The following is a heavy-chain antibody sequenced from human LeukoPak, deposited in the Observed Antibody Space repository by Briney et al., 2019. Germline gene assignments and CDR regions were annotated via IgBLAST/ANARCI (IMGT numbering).Heavy chain of an antibody. V-gene: IGHV4-4*02. J-gene: IGHJ3*02. D-gene: IGHD2-15*01. Sequence: SGTLSLTCAVSGGSISSSNWWSWVRQPPGKGLEWIGEIYHSGSTNYNPSLKSRVTISVDKSKNQFSLKLSSVTAADTAVYYCARDLGWVVVAEDAFDIWGQGTMVTVSS. CDR2: IYHSGST. CDR3: ARDLGWVVVAEDAFDI. CDR1: GGSISSSNW.